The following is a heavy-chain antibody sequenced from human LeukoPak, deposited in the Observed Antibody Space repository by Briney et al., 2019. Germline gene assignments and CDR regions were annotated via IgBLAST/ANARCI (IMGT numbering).Heavy chain of an antibody. D-gene: IGHD3-16*02. Sequence: PSETLSLTCAVYGGSFSGYYWSWIRQPPGKGLEWIGEINHSGSTNYNPSPKSRVTISVDTSKNQFSLKLSSVTAADTAVYYCASLSEVWGSYRQRNWFDPWGQGTLVTVSS. CDR1: GGSFSGYY. CDR3: ASLSEVWGSYRQRNWFDP. V-gene: IGHV4-34*01. CDR2: INHSGST. J-gene: IGHJ5*02.